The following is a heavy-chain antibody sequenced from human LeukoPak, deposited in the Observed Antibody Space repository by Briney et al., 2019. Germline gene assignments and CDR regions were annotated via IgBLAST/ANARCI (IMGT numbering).Heavy chain of an antibody. V-gene: IGHV4-4*02. Sequence: SGTLSLTCAVSGGSISSNNWWSWVRQPPGKGLEWIGEIYHIGSTNYNPSLESRLTISVDKSKNQSSLKLNSVTAADTAVYYCARLSGSSWLDYWGQGTLVTVSS. CDR3: ARLSGSSWLDY. D-gene: IGHD6-13*01. CDR1: GGSISSNNW. CDR2: IYHIGST. J-gene: IGHJ4*02.